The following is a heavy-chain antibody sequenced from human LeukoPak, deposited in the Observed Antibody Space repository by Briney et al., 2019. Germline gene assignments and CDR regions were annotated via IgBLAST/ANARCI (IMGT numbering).Heavy chain of an antibody. CDR3: ARGYCSGGSCYLSFDY. V-gene: IGHV5-10-1*01. CDR2: IDPSDSYS. D-gene: IGHD2-15*01. J-gene: IGHJ4*02. Sequence: GESLKISCKGSGYSFTSYWVSWVRQMPGKGLEWMGRIDPSDSYSNYSPSFQGHVTISADKSISTAYLQWSSLKASDTAMYYCARGYCSGGSCYLSFDYWGQGTLVTVSS. CDR1: GYSFTSYW.